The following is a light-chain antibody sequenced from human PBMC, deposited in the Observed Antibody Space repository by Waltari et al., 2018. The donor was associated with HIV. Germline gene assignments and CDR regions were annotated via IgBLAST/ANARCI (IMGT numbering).Light chain of an antibody. J-gene: IGLJ2*01. Sequence: QSALTQPRSVSGSPGQSVTISCTGTSSDVGGYNYVSWYQHHPNKGPKLLIYDVPKAPSGAPDRFPGSKSGNTASLTISGLQAEDEADYYCCSYADTYFVVFGGRTTLTVL. CDR1: SSDVGGYNY. CDR3: CSYADTYFVV. V-gene: IGLV2-11*01. CDR2: DVP.